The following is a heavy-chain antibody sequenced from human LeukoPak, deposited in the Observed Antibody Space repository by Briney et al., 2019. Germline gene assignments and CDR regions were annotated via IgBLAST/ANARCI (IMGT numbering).Heavy chain of an antibody. V-gene: IGHV4-34*01. CDR2: INHSGST. CDR1: GGSCSGYY. Sequence: SETLSLTCAVYGGSCSGYYWSWIRQPPGKGLEWIGEINHSGSTNYNPSLKSRVTISVDTSKNQFSLKLSSVTAADTAVYYCARAAAPEAGYYYYYMDVWGKGTTVTVSS. CDR3: ARAAAPEAGYYYYYMDV. J-gene: IGHJ6*03. D-gene: IGHD6-19*01.